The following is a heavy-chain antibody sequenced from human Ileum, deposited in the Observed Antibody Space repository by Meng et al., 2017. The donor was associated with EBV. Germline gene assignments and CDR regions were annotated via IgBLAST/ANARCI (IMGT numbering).Heavy chain of an antibody. CDR3: ARVEVGITSGDY. D-gene: IGHD1-26*01. CDR2: ISAYNGNT. CDR1: GYTYTNYG. J-gene: IGHJ4*02. V-gene: IGHV1-18*01. Sequence: QAQLVPSGGEVKKPGASVKVSCKASGYTYTNYGITWVRQAPGQVLEWMGWISAYNGNTNYAQTLQGRVTMTTDTSTSTAYMELGSLRSDDTAVYYCARVEVGITSGDYWGQGTLVTVSS.